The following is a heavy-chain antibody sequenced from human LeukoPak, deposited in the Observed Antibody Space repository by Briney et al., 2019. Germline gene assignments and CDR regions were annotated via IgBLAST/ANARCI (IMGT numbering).Heavy chain of an antibody. J-gene: IGHJ6*03. CDR3: ERVDLWFGESYYYYYMDV. V-gene: IGHV1-8*01. D-gene: IGHD3-10*01. CDR2: MNPNSGNT. Sequence: ASVKVSCKASGYTFTSYDINWVRQATGQGLEWMGWMNPNSGNTGYAQKSQGRVTMTRNTSISTAYMELSSLRSEDTAVYCCERVDLWFGESYYYYYMDVWGKGTTVTVSS. CDR1: GYTFTSYD.